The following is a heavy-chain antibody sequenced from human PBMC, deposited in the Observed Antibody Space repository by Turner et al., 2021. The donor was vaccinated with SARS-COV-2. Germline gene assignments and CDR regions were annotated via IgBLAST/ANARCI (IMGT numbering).Heavy chain of an antibody. CDR1: GFTVSSNY. CDR3: AREIDDYVWGSYRRGY. V-gene: IGHV3-66*01. Sequence: EVQLVESGGGLVQPGGSLSLSCAASGFTVSSNYMSWVRQAPGKGLEWVSIIYSGGSTYYADSVKGRFTISRDNSKNTLYLQMNSLRAEDTAVYYCAREIDDYVWGSYRRGYWGQGTLVTVSS. J-gene: IGHJ4*02. D-gene: IGHD3-16*02. CDR2: IYSGGST.